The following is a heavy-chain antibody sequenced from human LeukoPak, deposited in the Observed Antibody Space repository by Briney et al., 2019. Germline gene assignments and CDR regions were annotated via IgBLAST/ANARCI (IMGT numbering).Heavy chain of an antibody. CDR3: ARAARYSSSEGSGY. J-gene: IGHJ4*02. V-gene: IGHV1-69*05. CDR1: GGTFSSYA. CDR2: IIPIFGTA. D-gene: IGHD6-13*01. Sequence: SVKVSCKASGGTFSSYAISWVRQAPGQGLEWMGRIIPIFGTANYAQKFQGRVTITTDESTSTGYMELRSLRSDDTAVYYCARAARYSSSEGSGYWGQETLVTVSS.